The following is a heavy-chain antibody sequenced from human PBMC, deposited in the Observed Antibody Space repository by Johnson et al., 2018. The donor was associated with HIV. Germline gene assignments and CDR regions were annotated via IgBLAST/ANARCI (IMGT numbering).Heavy chain of an antibody. V-gene: IGHV3-30*02. CDR2: IRYDGSNK. CDR3: ARELTYYYGSGSYPSGLDAFDI. Sequence: QVQLVESGGGVVQPGGSLRLSCAVSGFTFRSYGMHWVRQAPGKGLEWVAFIRYDGSNKYYAASVKGRFPISRDNSKNTLYLQMNSLRAEDTAVYYCARELTYYYGSGSYPSGLDAFDIWGQGTMVTVSS. CDR1: GFTFRSYG. J-gene: IGHJ3*02. D-gene: IGHD3-10*01.